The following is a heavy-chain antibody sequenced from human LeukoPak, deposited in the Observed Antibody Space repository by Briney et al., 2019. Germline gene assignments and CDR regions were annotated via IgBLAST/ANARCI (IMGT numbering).Heavy chain of an antibody. J-gene: IGHJ3*02. CDR3: ARHSQSITMIVVSGPDAFDI. D-gene: IGHD3-22*01. CDR2: IYPGDSDT. V-gene: IGHV5-51*01. CDR1: GYSFTSYW. Sequence: GESLKISCKGSGYSFTSYWIGWVRPMPGKGLEWMGIIYPGDSDTRYSPSFQGQVTISADKSISTAYLQWISLKASDTAMYYCARHSQSITMIVVSGPDAFDIWGQGTMVTVSS.